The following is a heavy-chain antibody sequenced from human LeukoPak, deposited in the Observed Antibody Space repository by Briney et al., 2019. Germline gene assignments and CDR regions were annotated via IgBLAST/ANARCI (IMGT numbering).Heavy chain of an antibody. D-gene: IGHD3-16*01. CDR2: INAYNGNT. J-gene: IGHJ4*02. CDR1: GYTFTSCV. V-gene: IGHV1-18*04. Sequence: ASVKVSCRASGYTFTSCVISWVRQAPRQGLEGMGWINAYNGNTNYAQKLQGRVTMTTDTSTSTAYMELRSLRSDDTAVYYCARDPGGNYFDYWGQGTLVTVSS. CDR3: ARDPGGNYFDY.